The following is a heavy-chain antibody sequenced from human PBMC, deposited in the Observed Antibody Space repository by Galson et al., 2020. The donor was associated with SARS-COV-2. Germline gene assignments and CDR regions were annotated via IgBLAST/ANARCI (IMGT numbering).Heavy chain of an antibody. Sequence: GESLKLSCAASGFTFSGYSMNWVRQAPGKGLEWVSYIFRSGDTINYADSVKGRFTISRDNAKNSLYLQMNSLRAEDTAVYYCARILGFTFDFWGQGNLVTVSS. CDR1: GFTFSGYS. J-gene: IGHJ4*02. V-gene: IGHV3-48*01. CDR2: IFRSGDTI. D-gene: IGHD1-26*01. CDR3: ARILGFTFDF.